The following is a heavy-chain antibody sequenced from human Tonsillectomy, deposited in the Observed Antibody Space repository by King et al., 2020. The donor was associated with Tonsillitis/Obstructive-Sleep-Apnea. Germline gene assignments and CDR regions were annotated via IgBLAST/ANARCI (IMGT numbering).Heavy chain of an antibody. D-gene: IGHD6-19*01. CDR2: IYSGGKT. Sequence: DVQLVESGGALIQPGGSLRLSGTVAGFYVSSNYMSWVRQAPRKGLEWGSVIYSGGKTKYADSGKGRFTISRDNSTNTLDLQMNSLRADDTAVYYCAREGYTSGWYRNWGQGTLVTVSS. CDR3: AREGYTSGWYRN. CDR1: GFYVSSNY. J-gene: IGHJ4*02. V-gene: IGHV3-53*01.